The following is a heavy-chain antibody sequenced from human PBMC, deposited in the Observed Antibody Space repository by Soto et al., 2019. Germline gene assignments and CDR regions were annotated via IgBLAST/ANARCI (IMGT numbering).Heavy chain of an antibody. V-gene: IGHV4-59*01. CDR1: GGSITGDY. D-gene: IGHD6-19*01. Sequence: ASETLSLSCTVSGGSITGDYWSWIQQPPGKGRGWIGYIYNSGNTNYNPSLKSRVTISVDTSKNQFSLKLSSVTAADTAVYYCARTSYSGCFYCFDHWGQGTLDTVSS. CDR3: ARTSYSGCFYCFDH. CDR2: IYNSGNT. J-gene: IGHJ4*02.